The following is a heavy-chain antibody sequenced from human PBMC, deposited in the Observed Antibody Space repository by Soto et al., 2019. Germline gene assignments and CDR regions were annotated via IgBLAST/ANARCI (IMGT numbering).Heavy chain of an antibody. CDR3: ARAACSSTSCYVGYYYYYYMDV. D-gene: IGHD2-2*01. Sequence: GGSLRLSCAASGFTFSDYYMSWIRQAPGKGLEWVSYISSSGSTIYYADSVKGRFTISRDNAKNSLYLQMNSLRAGDTAVYYCARAACSSTSCYVGYYYYYYMDVWGKGTTVTVSS. J-gene: IGHJ6*03. V-gene: IGHV3-11*01. CDR2: ISSSGSTI. CDR1: GFTFSDYY.